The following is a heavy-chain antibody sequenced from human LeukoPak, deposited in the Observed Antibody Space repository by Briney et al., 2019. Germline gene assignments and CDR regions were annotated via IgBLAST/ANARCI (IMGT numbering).Heavy chain of an antibody. J-gene: IGHJ5*02. Sequence: SETLSLTCTVSGGSIRSSSHYWGWIRQPPGKGLEWIGSMYYSGNTYYNPSLKSRVTISVDTSKNQFSLKLNSVTAADTAVYYCARHKGITFGGVIVTFNWFDPWGQGTLVTVSS. CDR2: MYYSGNT. V-gene: IGHV4-39*01. D-gene: IGHD3-16*02. CDR1: GGSIRSSSHY. CDR3: ARHKGITFGGVIVTFNWFDP.